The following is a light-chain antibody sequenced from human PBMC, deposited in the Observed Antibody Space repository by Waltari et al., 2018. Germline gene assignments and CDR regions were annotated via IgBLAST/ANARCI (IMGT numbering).Light chain of an antibody. V-gene: IGLV2-14*03. J-gene: IGLJ2*01. CDR2: DVS. Sequence: QSALTQPASVSGSPGQSITISCTGTSSDVGGYNYVSWYHQHPGTPPKLMIYDVSNRPSGVSNRFSGSKSGNTASLTISGLQAEDEADYYCSSYTSSSTLVVFGGGTKLTVL. CDR1: SSDVGGYNY. CDR3: SSYTSSSTLVV.